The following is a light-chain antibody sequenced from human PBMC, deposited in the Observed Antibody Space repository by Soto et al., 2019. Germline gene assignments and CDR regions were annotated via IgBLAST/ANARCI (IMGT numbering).Light chain of an antibody. CDR1: QSISSW. V-gene: IGKV1-5*03. CDR2: KAS. CDR3: QQYNSYSPIT. Sequence: DIQMTQSPSTLSASVGDRVTITCRARQSISSWLAWYQQKPGKAPKLLIYKASSLESGVPSRFSGSGSGTEFTLTISSLQPDDFATYYCQQYNSYSPITFGGGTKVEIK. J-gene: IGKJ4*01.